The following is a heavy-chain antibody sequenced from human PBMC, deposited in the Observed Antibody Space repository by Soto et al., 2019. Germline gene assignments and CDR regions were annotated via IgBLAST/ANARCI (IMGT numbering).Heavy chain of an antibody. D-gene: IGHD4-17*01. CDR2: FNAGNGDT. Sequence: QVHLVQSGAGVKKPGASVKVSCKASGYTFTAYAIPWVRQAPGQGLEWMAWFNAGNGDTKYSQKFQGGVTVTRDTSASTVYMKPSSLRSEDTAVYYCARDSDASVTNWGQGTLVTVSS. V-gene: IGHV1-3*01. CDR1: GYTFTAYA. J-gene: IGHJ4*02. CDR3: ARDSDASVTN.